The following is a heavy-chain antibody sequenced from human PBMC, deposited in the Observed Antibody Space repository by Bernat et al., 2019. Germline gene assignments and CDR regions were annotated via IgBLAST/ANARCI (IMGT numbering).Heavy chain of an antibody. J-gene: IGHJ4*02. D-gene: IGHD3-22*01. CDR3: ARSNGGSGYPGRIDY. V-gene: IGHV4-39*01. CDR2: IYYSGST. CDR1: GGSISSSSYY. Sequence: QLQLQESGPGLVKPSETLSLTCTVSGGSISSSSYYWGWIRQPPGKGLEWIGSIYYSGSTYYNPSLKSRATISVDTSKNQFSLKLSSVTAADTAVYYCARSNGGSGYPGRIDYWGQGTLVTVSS.